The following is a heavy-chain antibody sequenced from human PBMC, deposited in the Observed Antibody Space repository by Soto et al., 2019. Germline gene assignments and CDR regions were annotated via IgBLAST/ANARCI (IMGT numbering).Heavy chain of an antibody. CDR3: ARGGSNEWELLSAFDY. J-gene: IGHJ4*02. CDR2: IYYSGST. CDR1: GGSISGYY. D-gene: IGHD1-26*01. Sequence: QVQLQESGPGLVKPSETLSLTCTVSGGSISGYYWSWIRQPPGKGLEWIGYIYYSGSTNYNPSLKSRVTISVDTSKNQFSLKLSSVTAADTAVYYCARGGSNEWELLSAFDYWGQGTLVTVSS. V-gene: IGHV4-59*01.